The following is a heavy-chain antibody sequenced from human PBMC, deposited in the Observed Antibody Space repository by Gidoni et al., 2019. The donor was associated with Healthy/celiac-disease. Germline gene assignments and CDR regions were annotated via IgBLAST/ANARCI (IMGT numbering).Heavy chain of an antibody. J-gene: IGHJ3*02. CDR1: GGSISSSSYY. V-gene: IGHV4-39*01. CDR3: ARHSRGGIAARPYAFDI. D-gene: IGHD6-6*01. CDR2: IYYSGST. Sequence: QLQLQESGPGLVKPSETLSLTCTVSGGSISSSSYYWGWIRQPPGKGLEWIGSIYYSGSTYYNPSLKSRVTISVYTSKNQFSLKLSSVTAADTAVYYCARHSRGGIAARPYAFDIWGQGTMVTVSS.